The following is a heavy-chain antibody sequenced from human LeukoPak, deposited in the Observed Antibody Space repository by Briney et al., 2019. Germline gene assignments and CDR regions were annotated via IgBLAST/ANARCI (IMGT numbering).Heavy chain of an antibody. CDR3: AWSSIAPRLFDY. CDR1: GFTFSSYS. Sequence: RPGGSLRLSCAASGFTFSSYSMNWVRQAPGKGLEWVSSISSSSSYIYYADSVKGRFTISRDNAKNSLYLQMNSLRAEDTAVYYCAWSSIAPRLFDYWGQGTLVTVSS. D-gene: IGHD6-6*01. V-gene: IGHV3-21*01. CDR2: ISSSSSYI. J-gene: IGHJ4*02.